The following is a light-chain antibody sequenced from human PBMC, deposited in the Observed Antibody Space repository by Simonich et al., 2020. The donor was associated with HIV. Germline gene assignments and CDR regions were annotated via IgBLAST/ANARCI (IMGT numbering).Light chain of an antibody. J-gene: IGLJ3*02. CDR3: SSYTSSSTLV. CDR1: SSDIGTYNY. Sequence: QSALTQPRSVSGSPGQSVTISCTGSSSDIGTYNYVSWYQQHPGKAPKLMIYDVSKRPSGFPDRFSGSKSGNTASLTISGLQAEDEADYYCSSYTSSSTLVFGGGTKLTVL. V-gene: IGLV2-11*01. CDR2: DVS.